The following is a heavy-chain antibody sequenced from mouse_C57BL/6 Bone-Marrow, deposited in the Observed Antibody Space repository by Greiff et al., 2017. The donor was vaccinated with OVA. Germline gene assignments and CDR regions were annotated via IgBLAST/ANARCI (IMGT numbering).Heavy chain of an antibody. CDR3: ARDYYYGSSYWYFDV. D-gene: IGHD1-1*01. V-gene: IGHV1-55*01. CDR1: GYTFTSYW. CDR2: IYPGSGST. Sequence: QVQLQQPGAELVKPGASVKMSCKASGYTFTSYWITWVKQRPGQGLEWIGDIYPGSGSTNYNEKFKSKATLTVDTSSSTAYMPLSSLTSEDSAVYYCARDYYYGSSYWYFDVWGTGTTVTVSS. J-gene: IGHJ1*03.